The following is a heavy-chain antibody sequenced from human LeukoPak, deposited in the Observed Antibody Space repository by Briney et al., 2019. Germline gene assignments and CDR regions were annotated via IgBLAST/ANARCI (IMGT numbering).Heavy chain of an antibody. CDR2: IKGDGSHT. Sequence: PGGSLRLSCAASGFTFSNYWMHWVRQAPGKGPVWVSRIKGDGSHTIYADSVKGRFTISRDNAKNTLYLQMKSLRAEDTAVYYCARVAIESTYYDFWSGYYTGSYFDYWGQGTLVTVSS. V-gene: IGHV3-74*01. J-gene: IGHJ4*02. CDR1: GFTFSNYW. CDR3: ARVAIESTYYDFWSGYYTGSYFDY. D-gene: IGHD3-3*01.